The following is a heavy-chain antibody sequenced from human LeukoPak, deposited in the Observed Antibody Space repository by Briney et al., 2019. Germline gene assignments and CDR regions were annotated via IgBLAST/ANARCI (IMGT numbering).Heavy chain of an antibody. CDR2: ISSSTTTI. CDR1: GFTFSSYS. J-gene: IGHJ4*02. Sequence: GGSLRLSCAASGFTFSSYSMNWVRQAPGKGLEWVSYISSSTTTIYYADSVKGRFTISRDNAKNSLYLQMNSLTDEDTAVYYCARASPGFDYWGQGTLVTVSS. D-gene: IGHD1-1*01. V-gene: IGHV3-48*02. CDR3: ARASPGFDY.